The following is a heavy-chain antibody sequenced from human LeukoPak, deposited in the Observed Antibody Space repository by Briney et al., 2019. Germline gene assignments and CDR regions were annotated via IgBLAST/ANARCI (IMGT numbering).Heavy chain of an antibody. V-gene: IGHV1-3*03. CDR1: GYTFTTYA. CDR2: INAGNGNT. J-gene: IGHJ4*02. D-gene: IGHD6-13*01. CDR3: ARVPTDSSSWYPVDY. Sequence: GASVKVSCKVSGYTFTTYAMHWVRQAPGQRREWMGWINAGNGNTKYSQEFQGRVTITTDTSASTDYMELSSLRSEDMAVYYCARVPTDSSSWYPVDYWGQGTLVTVSS.